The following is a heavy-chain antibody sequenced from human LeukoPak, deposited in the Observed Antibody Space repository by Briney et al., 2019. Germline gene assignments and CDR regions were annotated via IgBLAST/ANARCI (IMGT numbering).Heavy chain of an antibody. CDR1: GGSISSSSYY. CDR3: ARPVSKAVAGTLAFDY. V-gene: IGHV4-39*01. CDR2: IYYSGST. Sequence: SETLSLTCTVSGGSISSSSYYWGWIRQPPGKGLEWIGSIYYSGSTYYNPSLKSRVTISVDTSKNQFSLKLSSVTAADTAVYYCARPVSKAVAGTLAFDYWGQGTLVTVSS. J-gene: IGHJ4*02. D-gene: IGHD6-19*01.